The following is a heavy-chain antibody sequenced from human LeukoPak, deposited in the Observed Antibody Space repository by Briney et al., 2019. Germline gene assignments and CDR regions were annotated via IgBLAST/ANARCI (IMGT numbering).Heavy chain of an antibody. V-gene: IGHV4-59*01. CDR2: IYYSGST. Sequence: SETLSLTCTVSGGSISSYYWSWIRQPPGKGLEWIGYIYYSGSTNYNPSLKSRVTISVDTSKNQFSLKLSSVTAADTAVYYCARLGRLGGYSYGYYFDYWGQGTLVTVSS. CDR1: GGSISSYY. J-gene: IGHJ4*02. D-gene: IGHD5-18*01. CDR3: ARLGRLGGYSYGYYFDY.